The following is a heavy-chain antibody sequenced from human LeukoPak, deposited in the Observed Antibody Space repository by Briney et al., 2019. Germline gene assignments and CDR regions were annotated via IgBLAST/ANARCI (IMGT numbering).Heavy chain of an antibody. V-gene: IGHV3-23*01. J-gene: IGHJ4*02. Sequence: PGGTLRLSCAASGFTFSSYGMSCVRQAPGKGLEWVSAIGGSGGSTYYADSVKGRFTISRDNAKNSLYLQMNSLRAEDTAVYYCARGRPRGGSYFGSGNWDYWGQGTLVTVSS. CDR1: GFTFSSYG. D-gene: IGHD3-10*01. CDR2: IGGSGGST. CDR3: ARGRPRGGSYFGSGNWDY.